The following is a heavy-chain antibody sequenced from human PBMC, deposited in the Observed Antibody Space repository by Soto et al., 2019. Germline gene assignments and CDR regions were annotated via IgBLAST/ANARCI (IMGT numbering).Heavy chain of an antibody. Sequence: SETLSLTCTVSGGSISSGGYYWSWIRQHPGKGLEWIGYIYYSGSTYYNPSLKSRVTISVDTSKNQFSLKLSSVTAADTAVYYCAREIHYDFWSGGYFDYWGQGTLVTVS. CDR1: GGSISSGGYY. J-gene: IGHJ4*02. CDR3: AREIHYDFWSGGYFDY. V-gene: IGHV4-31*03. D-gene: IGHD3-3*01. CDR2: IYYSGST.